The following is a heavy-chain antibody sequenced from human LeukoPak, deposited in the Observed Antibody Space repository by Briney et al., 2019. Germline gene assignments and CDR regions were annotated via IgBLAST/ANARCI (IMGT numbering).Heavy chain of an antibody. CDR2: ISGSGGST. D-gene: IGHD3-3*01. CDR3: AKDPWPFGVVTLFDY. V-gene: IGHV3-23*01. Sequence: PGGSLRLSCAASGSTFSSYAMSWVRQAPGKGLEWVSAISGSGGSTYYADSVKGRFTISRDNSKNTLYLQMNSLRAEDTAVYYCAKDPWPFGVVTLFDYWGQGTLVTVSS. J-gene: IGHJ4*02. CDR1: GSTFSSYA.